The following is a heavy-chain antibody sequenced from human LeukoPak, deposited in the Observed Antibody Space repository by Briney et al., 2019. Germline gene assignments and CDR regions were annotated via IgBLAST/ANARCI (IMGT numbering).Heavy chain of an antibody. J-gene: IGHJ4*02. Sequence: GGSLRLSCATSGFTFSSYSMNWVRQAPGKGLEWVSSISSSSSYIYYADSVKGRFTISRDNAKNSLYLQMNSLRAEDTAVYYCARAVAGTYDYWGQGTLVTVSS. CDR1: GFTFSSYS. CDR3: ARAVAGTYDY. V-gene: IGHV3-21*01. D-gene: IGHD6-19*01. CDR2: ISSSSSYI.